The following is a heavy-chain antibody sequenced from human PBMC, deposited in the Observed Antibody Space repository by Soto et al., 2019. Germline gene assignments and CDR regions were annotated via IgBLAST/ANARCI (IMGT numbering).Heavy chain of an antibody. V-gene: IGHV1-46*01. CDR2: ISLYHHST. Sequence: ASVKVSCKTSGYPFTDYFIHWVRQAPGQGLEWMGIISLYHHSTSYAQKFQGRHTVTADTSTTTVYMDLSSLTSEDSAVYWCARELYSCGGDCPYYMDYWGQGTLVTVSS. D-gene: IGHD2-21*02. CDR3: ARELYSCGGDCPYYMDY. J-gene: IGHJ4*02. CDR1: GYPFTDYF.